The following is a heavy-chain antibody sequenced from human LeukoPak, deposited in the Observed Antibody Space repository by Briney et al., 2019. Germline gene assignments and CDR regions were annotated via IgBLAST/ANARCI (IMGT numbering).Heavy chain of an antibody. CDR1: GYSISGAHY. CDR3: ARLSGGSGTRGVFDY. CDR2: VYHSGST. V-gene: IGHV4-38-2*01. D-gene: IGHD3-10*01. J-gene: IGHJ4*02. Sequence: SETLSLTCAISGYSISGAHYWGWIRQPPGKWLEWIGSVYHSGSTYYNPSLKSRVTISVDTSKNQFSLKLTSVTAADTAVYYCARLSGGSGTRGVFDYWGQGTLVTVSS.